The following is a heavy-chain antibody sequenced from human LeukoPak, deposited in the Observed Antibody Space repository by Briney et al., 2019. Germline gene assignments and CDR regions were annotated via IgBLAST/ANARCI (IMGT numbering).Heavy chain of an antibody. D-gene: IGHD1-26*01. Sequence: GGSLRLSCAASGFTFSSHWMNWVRQAPGKGLEWAANIKEDGSEKYYVDSVKGRFTISGDNAKNSLCLQMNSLRAEDTAIYYCVRSGGYWGQGTLVTVSS. CDR2: IKEDGSEK. CDR3: VRSGGY. V-gene: IGHV3-7*05. CDR1: GFTFSSHW. J-gene: IGHJ4*02.